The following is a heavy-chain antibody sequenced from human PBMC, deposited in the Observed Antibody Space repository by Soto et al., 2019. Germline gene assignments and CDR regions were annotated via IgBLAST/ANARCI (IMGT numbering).Heavy chain of an antibody. CDR3: ARGVGAAANWFDP. Sequence: QVQLVESGGGVVQPGRSLRLSCAASGFTFSSYAMHWVRQAPGKGLEWVAVISYDGSNKYYADSVKGRFTISRDNSKNTLYLQMKSLRAEDKAVYYCARGVGAAANWFDPWGQGTLVTVSS. D-gene: IGHD1-26*01. J-gene: IGHJ5*02. CDR1: GFTFSSYA. V-gene: IGHV3-30-3*01. CDR2: ISYDGSNK.